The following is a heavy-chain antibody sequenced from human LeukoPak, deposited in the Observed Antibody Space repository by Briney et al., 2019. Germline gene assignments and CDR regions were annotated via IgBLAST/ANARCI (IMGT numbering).Heavy chain of an antibody. CDR1: GGSFSGYY. Sequence: SETLSLTCAVYGGSFSGYYWSWIRQPPGKGLEWIGEINHSGSTNYNPSLKSRVTISVDTSKNQFSLKLSSVTAADTAVYYCARGRGDYWGQGTLVTVSS. CDR3: ARGRGDY. V-gene: IGHV4-34*01. J-gene: IGHJ4*02. CDR2: INHSGST.